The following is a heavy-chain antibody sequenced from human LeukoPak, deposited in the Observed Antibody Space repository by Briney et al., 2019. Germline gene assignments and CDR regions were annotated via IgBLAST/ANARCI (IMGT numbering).Heavy chain of an antibody. CDR2: IRYDGSNK. Sequence: PGGSLRLSCAASGFPFSYYGMHWVRQAPGKGLEWVAFIRYDGSNKYFADSVKGRFTISRDSSKNTLYLQMNSLRVDDTAVYYCAKDGTRGIRFGKIPHYFDYWGQGTLVTVSS. D-gene: IGHD3-10*01. V-gene: IGHV3-30*02. J-gene: IGHJ4*02. CDR3: AKDGTRGIRFGKIPHYFDY. CDR1: GFPFSYYG.